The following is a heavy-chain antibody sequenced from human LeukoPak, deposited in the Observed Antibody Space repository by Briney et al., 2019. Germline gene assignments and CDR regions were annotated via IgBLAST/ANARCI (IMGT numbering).Heavy chain of an antibody. Sequence: SETLSLTCTVSGGSISSSSYYWGWIRQPPGKGLEWIGSIYYSGSTYYNPSLKSRVTISVDTSKNQFSLKLSSVTAADTAVYYCARAMTYSSSWYLDYWGQGTLVTVSS. CDR1: GGSISSSSYY. J-gene: IGHJ4*02. V-gene: IGHV4-39*07. CDR2: IYYSGST. CDR3: ARAMTYSSSWYLDY. D-gene: IGHD6-13*01.